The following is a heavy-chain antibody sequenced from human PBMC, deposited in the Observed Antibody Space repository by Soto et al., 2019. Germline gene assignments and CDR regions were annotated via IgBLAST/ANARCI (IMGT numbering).Heavy chain of an antibody. J-gene: IGHJ4*02. CDR2: IYYSGSI. Sequence: PSETLSPTCTVSGGSVSSGTYYWSWIRQPPGKGLEWIGYIYYSGSINYNPSLKSRVTISVDTSKNQFSLKLSSVTAADTAVYYCARSPHANYYDSSGYYYPFDYWGQGTLVTVS. CDR1: GGSVSSGTYY. V-gene: IGHV4-61*01. D-gene: IGHD3-22*01. CDR3: ARSPHANYYDSSGYYYPFDY.